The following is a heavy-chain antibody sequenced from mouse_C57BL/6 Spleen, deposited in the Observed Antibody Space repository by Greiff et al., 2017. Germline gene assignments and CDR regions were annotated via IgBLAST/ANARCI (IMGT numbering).Heavy chain of an antibody. CDR2: IDPEDGDT. CDR3: TTVYYGNPYYYAMDY. Sequence: VQLQQSGAELVRPGASVKLSCTASGFNIKDYYMHWVKQRPEQGLEWIGRIDPEDGDTEYAPKFQGKATMTADTSSNTAYLQLSSLTSEDTADYYCTTVYYGNPYYYAMDYWGQGTSVTVSS. V-gene: IGHV14-1*01. CDR1: GFNIKDYY. D-gene: IGHD2-1*01. J-gene: IGHJ4*01.